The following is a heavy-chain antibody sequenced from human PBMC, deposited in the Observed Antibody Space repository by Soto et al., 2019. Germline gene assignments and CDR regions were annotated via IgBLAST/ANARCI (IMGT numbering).Heavy chain of an antibody. CDR2: IIPILGTA. CDR3: ARGSGIDIGVVPATIRVLALDV. J-gene: IGHJ6*02. Sequence: PVKVSCKGSGGTLSRDPISWVRQAPGQGLEWMGGIIPILGTANYAQKFQGRVTITADESTSTAYMELRSLRSDDTAVYYCARGSGIDIGVVPATIRVLALDVWGQGTTVTVPS. CDR1: GGTLSRDP. D-gene: IGHD2-2*02. V-gene: IGHV1-69*13.